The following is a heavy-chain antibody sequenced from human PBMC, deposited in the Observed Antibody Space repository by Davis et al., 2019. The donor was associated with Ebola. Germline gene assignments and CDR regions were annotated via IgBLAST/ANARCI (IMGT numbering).Heavy chain of an antibody. CDR2: IKSKTDGGTT. J-gene: IGHJ6*02. D-gene: IGHD1-14*01. Sequence: GESLKISCAASGFPFNHAWMNWVRQAPGKGLEWVGRIKSKTDGGTTDYAAPVKGRFTISRDDSKNTLYLQMNSLKTEDTAVYYCTPRTTPEGMDVWGQGTTVTVSS. CDR3: TPRTTPEGMDV. V-gene: IGHV3-15*07. CDR1: GFPFNHAW.